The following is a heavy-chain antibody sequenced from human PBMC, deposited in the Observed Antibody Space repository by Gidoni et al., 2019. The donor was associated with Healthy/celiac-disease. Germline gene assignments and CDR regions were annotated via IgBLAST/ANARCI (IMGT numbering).Heavy chain of an antibody. CDR2: ISGSGGST. CDR1: GFTFSSYA. CDR3: AKDKRAAAANFDY. V-gene: IGHV3-23*01. D-gene: IGHD6-13*01. J-gene: IGHJ4*02. Sequence: EVQLLESGGGLVQPGGSLRLSCAASGFTFSSYAMSWVRQASGKGLEWVAAISGSGGSTYYADSVKGRFTISRDNSKNTLYLQMNSLRAEDTAVYYCAKDKRAAAANFDYWGQGTLVTVSS.